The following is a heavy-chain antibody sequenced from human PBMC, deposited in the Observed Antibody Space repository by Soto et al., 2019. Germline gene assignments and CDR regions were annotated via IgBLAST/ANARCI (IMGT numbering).Heavy chain of an antibody. V-gene: IGHV3-23*01. CDR3: AKPQSGSYYAAFDV. Sequence: EVQLLESGGGLVHPGGSLRVSCAVSGLTFSDYPMDWVRQAPGKGLEWVARINGSAGSTYYADSVKGRFTISRDNSNSTLVFEMSSLRGEDTGIYYCAKPQSGSYYAAFDVWGQGTMVTVSS. CDR1: GLTFSDYP. CDR2: INGSAGST. D-gene: IGHD1-26*01. J-gene: IGHJ3*01.